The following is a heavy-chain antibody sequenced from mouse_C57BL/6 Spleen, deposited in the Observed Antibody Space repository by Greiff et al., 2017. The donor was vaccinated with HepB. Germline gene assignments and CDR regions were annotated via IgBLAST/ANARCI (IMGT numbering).Heavy chain of an antibody. CDR1: GFNIKDYY. D-gene: IGHD1-1*01. Sequence: VQLQQSGAELVRPGASVKLSCTASGFNIKDYYMHWVKQRPEQGLEWIGRIDAEDGDTEYAPKFQGKATMTADTSSNTAYLQLSSLTSEDTAVYYCTTPDYGSSYYFDYWGQGTTLTVSS. J-gene: IGHJ2*01. V-gene: IGHV14-1*01. CDR3: TTPDYGSSYYFDY. CDR2: IDAEDGDT.